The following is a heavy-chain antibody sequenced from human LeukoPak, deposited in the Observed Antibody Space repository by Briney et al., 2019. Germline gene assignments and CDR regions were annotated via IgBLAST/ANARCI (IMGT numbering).Heavy chain of an antibody. CDR3: ASGYYDFWSGYSGNFDY. CDR1: GGSISSSSYY. D-gene: IGHD3-3*01. J-gene: IGHJ4*02. CDR2: IYYSGST. Sequence: SETLSLTCTVSGGSISSSSYYWGWIRQPPGKGLEWIGSIYYSGSTYYNPSLKSRVTILVDTSKNQFSLKLSSVTAADTAVYYCASGYYDFWSGYSGNFDYWGQGTLVTVSS. V-gene: IGHV4-39*07.